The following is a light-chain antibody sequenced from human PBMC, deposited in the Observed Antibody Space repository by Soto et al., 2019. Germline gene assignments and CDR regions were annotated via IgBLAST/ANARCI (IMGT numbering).Light chain of an antibody. CDR3: QQYGSSPMYT. Sequence: EIVLTQSPATLSVSPGERATLSCRASQSVSSSYLAWYQQKPGQAPRLLLYGASSRATGIPDRFSGSGSGTDFTLTISRLEPEDFAVYYCQQYGSSPMYTFGQGTKVDIK. CDR2: GAS. V-gene: IGKV3-20*01. J-gene: IGKJ2*01. CDR1: QSVSSSY.